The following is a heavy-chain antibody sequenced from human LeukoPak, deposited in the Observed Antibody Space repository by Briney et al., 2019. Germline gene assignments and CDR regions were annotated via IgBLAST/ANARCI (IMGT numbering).Heavy chain of an antibody. Sequence: ASVKVSCKASGYTFTSYSMHWVRQAPGQRLEWMGSINAGNGNTKFSQKFQGRVTITRDTSASTAYMELSSLRSEDTAVYYCASSGGRYFSADYWGQGTLVTVSS. CDR2: INAGNGNT. D-gene: IGHD3-9*01. CDR1: GYTFTSYS. V-gene: IGHV1-3*01. J-gene: IGHJ4*02. CDR3: ASSGGRYFSADY.